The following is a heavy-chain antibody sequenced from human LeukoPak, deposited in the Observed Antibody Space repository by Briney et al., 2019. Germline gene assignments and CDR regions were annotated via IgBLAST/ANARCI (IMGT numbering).Heavy chain of an antibody. Sequence: KPPETLSLTCTVSGGSISSYYWSWIRQPPGKGLEWIGYIYYSGSTNYNPSLKSRVTISVDTSKNQFSLKLSSVTAADTAVYYCARDRRFGEFGYWGQGTLVTVSS. V-gene: IGHV4-59*01. CDR3: ARDRRFGEFGY. J-gene: IGHJ4*02. CDR2: IYYSGST. D-gene: IGHD3-10*01. CDR1: GGSISSYY.